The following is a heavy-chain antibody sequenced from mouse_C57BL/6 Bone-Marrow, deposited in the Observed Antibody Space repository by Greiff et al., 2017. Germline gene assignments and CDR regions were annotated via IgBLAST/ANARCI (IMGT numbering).Heavy chain of an antibody. CDR3: ARGVYYGSSHWYFDV. CDR2: INPNYGTT. J-gene: IGHJ1*03. V-gene: IGHV1-39*01. Sequence: EVKLMESGPELVKPGASVKISCKASGYSFTDYNMNWVKQSNGKSLEWIGVINPNYGTTSYNQKFKGKATLTVDQSSSTAYMQLNSLTSEDSAVYYCARGVYYGSSHWYFDVWGTGTTVTVSS. CDR1: GYSFTDYN. D-gene: IGHD1-1*01.